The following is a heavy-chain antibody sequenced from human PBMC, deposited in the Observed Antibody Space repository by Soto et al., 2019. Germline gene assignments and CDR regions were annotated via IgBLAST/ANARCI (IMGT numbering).Heavy chain of an antibody. CDR3: AKDGNPIPYLTGYYRLGWFDP. CDR1: GFTFSSYA. CDR2: ISGSGGST. D-gene: IGHD3-9*01. Sequence: GSLRLSCAASGFTFSSYAMSWVRQAPGKGLEWVSAISGSGGSTYYADSVKGRFTISRNNSKNTLYLQMNSLRAEDTAVYYCAKDGNPIPYLTGYYRLGWFDPWGQGTLVTVSS. J-gene: IGHJ5*02. V-gene: IGHV3-23*01.